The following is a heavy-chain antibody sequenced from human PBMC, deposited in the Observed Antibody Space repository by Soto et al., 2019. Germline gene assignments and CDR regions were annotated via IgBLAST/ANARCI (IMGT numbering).Heavy chain of an antibody. CDR1: GYTFTDYY. J-gene: IGHJ4*02. CDR2: INPYSGGT. D-gene: IGHD3-22*01. CDR3: ARAYYYDSSGYYYAYYFDY. Sequence: QVQLVQSGAEVKKPGASVKVSCKASGYTFTDYYIHWVRQAPGQGLEWMGWINPYSGGTNYAQKFQGRVTMTMDTSISTAYMELSRLRSDATAVYYCARAYYYDSSGYYYAYYFDYWGQGTLVTVSS. V-gene: IGHV1-2*02.